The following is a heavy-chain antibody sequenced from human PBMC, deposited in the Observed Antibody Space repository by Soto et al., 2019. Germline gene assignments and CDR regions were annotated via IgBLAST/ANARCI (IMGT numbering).Heavy chain of an antibody. D-gene: IGHD3-10*01. V-gene: IGHV4-31*03. Sequence: SETLSLTCTVSGDSISSGGYYWSWIRQHPGKGLEWIGYIYYSGSTYYNPSLKSRVTISVDTSKNQFSLKLSSVTAADTAVYYCARGRVPTGAARWFGELLPYFDYWGQGTLVTVSS. CDR2: IYYSGST. CDR1: GDSISSGGYY. CDR3: ARGRVPTGAARWFGELLPYFDY. J-gene: IGHJ4*02.